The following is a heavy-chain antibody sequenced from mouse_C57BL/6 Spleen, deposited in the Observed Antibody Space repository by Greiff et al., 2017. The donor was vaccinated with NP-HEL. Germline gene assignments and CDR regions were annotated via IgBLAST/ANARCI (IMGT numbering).Heavy chain of an antibody. Sequence: VKLQQPGAELVRPGSSVKLSCKASGYTFTSYWMHWVKQRPIQGLEWIGNIDPSDSETHYNQKFKDKATLTVDKSSSTAYMQLSSLTSEDSAVYYCATEGYYGNYDVWGTGTTVTVSS. D-gene: IGHD2-1*01. V-gene: IGHV1-52*01. CDR2: IDPSDSET. J-gene: IGHJ1*03. CDR1: GYTFTSYW. CDR3: ATEGYYGNYDV.